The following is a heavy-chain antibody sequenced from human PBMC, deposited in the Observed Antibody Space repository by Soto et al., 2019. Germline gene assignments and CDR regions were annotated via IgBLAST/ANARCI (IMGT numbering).Heavy chain of an antibody. Sequence: GGSLRLSCAASGFTFSSYGMHWVRQAPGKGLEWVAVIWYDGSNKYYADSVKGRFTISRDNSKNTLYLQMNSLRAEDTAVYYCARGRGDYQLLGYYFDYWAQGTLVPVSS. J-gene: IGHJ4*02. V-gene: IGHV3-33*01. CDR2: IWYDGSNK. D-gene: IGHD2-2*01. CDR3: ARGRGDYQLLGYYFDY. CDR1: GFTFSSYG.